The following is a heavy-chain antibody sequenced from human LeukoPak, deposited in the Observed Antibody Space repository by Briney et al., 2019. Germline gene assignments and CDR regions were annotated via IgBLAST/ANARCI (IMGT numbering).Heavy chain of an antibody. Sequence: PGGSLRLSCAASGFTFSSYWMSWVRQAPGKGLEWVANIKQDGSEKYYVDSVKGRFTISRDNAKNSLYLQMNSLRAEDTAVYYCAREAFWRWPTNWFDPWGQGTLVTVSS. CDR3: AREAFWRWPTNWFDP. J-gene: IGHJ5*02. CDR1: GFTFSSYW. V-gene: IGHV3-7*03. D-gene: IGHD3-3*02. CDR2: IKQDGSEK.